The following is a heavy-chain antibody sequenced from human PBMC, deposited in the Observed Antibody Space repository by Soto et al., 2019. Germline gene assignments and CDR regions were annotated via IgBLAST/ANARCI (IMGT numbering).Heavy chain of an antibody. V-gene: IGHV4-39*01. D-gene: IGHD6-6*01. CDR3: ARRGSSPPYWYYGMDV. Sequence: PSETLSLTCTVSGGSISSSSYYWGWIRQPPGKGLEWIGSIYYSGSTYYNPSLKSRVTISVDTSKNQFSLKLSSATAADTAVYYCARRGSSPPYWYYGMDVWGQGTTVTVSS. J-gene: IGHJ6*02. CDR2: IYYSGST. CDR1: GGSISSSSYY.